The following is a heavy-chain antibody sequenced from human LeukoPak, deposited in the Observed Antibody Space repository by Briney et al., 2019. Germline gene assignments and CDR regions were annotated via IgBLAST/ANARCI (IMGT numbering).Heavy chain of an antibody. D-gene: IGHD1-1*01. CDR2: VYRGDDA. CDR1: GFTVSSNY. Sequence: PGGSLRLSCAASGFTVSSNYMIWVRQAPGKGLEWVSVVYRGDDAYYANSVKGRFTISRDISKNTLYLQMNSLRADDTAVYYCARVSTGLYFDYWGQGTLVTVSS. CDR3: ARVSTGLYFDY. J-gene: IGHJ4*02. V-gene: IGHV3-53*01.